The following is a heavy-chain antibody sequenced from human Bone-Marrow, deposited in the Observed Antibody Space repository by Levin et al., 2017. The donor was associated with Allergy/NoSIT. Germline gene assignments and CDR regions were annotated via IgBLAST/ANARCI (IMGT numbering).Heavy chain of an antibody. V-gene: IGHV4-4*02. CDR3: ARDHDLDKYFNS. CDR1: GGSISSSEW. Sequence: SETLSLTCTVSGGSISSSEWWHWVRQSPGKGLEWFGEIFHSGSTTYNPSLKSRVTISVDKSKNQFSLRLRSVTAADAAVYYCARDHDLDKYFNSWGQGILVTVSS. J-gene: IGHJ4*02. D-gene: IGHD1-1*01. CDR2: IFHSGST.